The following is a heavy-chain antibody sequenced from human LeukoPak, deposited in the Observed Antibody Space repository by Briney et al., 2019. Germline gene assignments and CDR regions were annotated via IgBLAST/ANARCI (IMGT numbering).Heavy chain of an antibody. Sequence: SETLSLTCTVSGGSISSYCWSWIRQPPGEGLEWIGYIYYSGCTNYNPSLKSRVTISVDTSKTQFSLKLSSVTAADTAVYYCASLYCSGGSCPLDYWGQGTLVTVSS. V-gene: IGHV4-59*01. CDR1: GGSISSYC. CDR3: ASLYCSGGSCPLDY. D-gene: IGHD2-15*01. CDR2: IYYSGCT. J-gene: IGHJ4*02.